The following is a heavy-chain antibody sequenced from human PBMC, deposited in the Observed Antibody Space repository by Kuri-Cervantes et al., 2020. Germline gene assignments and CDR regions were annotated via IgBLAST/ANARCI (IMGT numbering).Heavy chain of an antibody. CDR2: ISWNSGTI. D-gene: IGHD3-10*01. Sequence: SLKISCAASGFTFDDCAMHWVRQAPGKGLEWVSGISWNSGTIGYADSVKGRFTISRDNAKNSLYLQMNSLRAEDTAVYYCARVKYGSGSYSFDYWGQGTLVTVSS. V-gene: IGHV3-9*01. J-gene: IGHJ4*02. CDR1: GFTFDDCA. CDR3: ARVKYGSGSYSFDY.